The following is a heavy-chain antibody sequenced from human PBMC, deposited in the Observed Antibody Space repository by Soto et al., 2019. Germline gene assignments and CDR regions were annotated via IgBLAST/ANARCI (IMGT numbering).Heavy chain of an antibody. CDR2: ISGSGGST. Sequence: GGSLRLACAASGFTFSSYAMSWVRQAPGKGLEWVSAISGSGGSTYYADSVKGRFTISRHNSKNTLYLQMNSLRAEDTAVYYCARLSRRSYFDYWGQGTLVTVSS. CDR3: ARLSRRSYFDY. J-gene: IGHJ4*02. V-gene: IGHV3-23*01. CDR1: GFTFSSYA.